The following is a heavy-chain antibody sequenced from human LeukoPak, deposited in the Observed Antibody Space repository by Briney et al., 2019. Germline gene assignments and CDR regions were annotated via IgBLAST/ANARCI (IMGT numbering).Heavy chain of an antibody. V-gene: IGHV3-30*18. CDR3: AKVPYSGSYLDY. Sequence: GGSLRLSCAASGFTFSTYGMHWVRQAPGKGLEWVAVISFHGTDKKYADSVKGRFTISRDNSKNTLYLQMNSLRAEDTAVYYCAKVPYSGSYLDYWGQGTLVTVSS. J-gene: IGHJ4*02. D-gene: IGHD1-26*01. CDR2: ISFHGTDK. CDR1: GFTFSTYG.